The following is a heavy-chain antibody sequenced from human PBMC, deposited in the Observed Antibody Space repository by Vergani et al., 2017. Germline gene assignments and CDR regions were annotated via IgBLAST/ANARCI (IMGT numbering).Heavy chain of an antibody. Sequence: QVQLQESGPGLVKPSQTLSLTCTVSGGSISSGSYYWSWIRQPAGKGLEWIGRIYTSGSTNYNPSLKSRVTISVDTSKNQFSLKLSSVTAADTAVYYCAREVAYGMDVWGQGTTVTVSS. J-gene: IGHJ6*02. V-gene: IGHV4-61*02. CDR3: AREVAYGMDV. CDR1: GGSISSGSYY. CDR2: IYTSGST. D-gene: IGHD2-15*01.